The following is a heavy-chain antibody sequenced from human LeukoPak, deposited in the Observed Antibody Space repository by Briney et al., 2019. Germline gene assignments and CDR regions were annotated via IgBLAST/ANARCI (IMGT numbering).Heavy chain of an antibody. J-gene: IGHJ4*02. Sequence: GGSLRLSCAASGFTFSSYAMSWVRQAPGKGLVWVSAISGSGGSTYYADSVKGRFTISRDNSKNTLYLQMNSLRAEDTAVYYCARHDYGDYGRFDYWGQGTLVTVSS. CDR1: GFTFSSYA. CDR3: ARHDYGDYGRFDY. V-gene: IGHV3-23*01. CDR2: ISGSGGST. D-gene: IGHD4-17*01.